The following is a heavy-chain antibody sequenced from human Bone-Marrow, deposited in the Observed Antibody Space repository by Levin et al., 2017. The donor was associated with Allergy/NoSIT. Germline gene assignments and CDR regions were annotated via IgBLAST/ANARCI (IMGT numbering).Heavy chain of an antibody. CDR2: ITFDGGDR. CDR1: GFTFSSYA. V-gene: IGHV3-30-3*01. Sequence: AGGSLRLSCAASGFTFSSYAMHWVRQAPGKGLEWVAVITFDGGDRYYAESLKDRFTISRANSRSTVYLQMNSLRTEDTATYYCVRDRYSRAVGTNPSWYLDQWGQGTLITVSS. CDR3: VRDRYSRAVGTNPSWYLDQ. D-gene: IGHD3-16*02. J-gene: IGHJ4*02.